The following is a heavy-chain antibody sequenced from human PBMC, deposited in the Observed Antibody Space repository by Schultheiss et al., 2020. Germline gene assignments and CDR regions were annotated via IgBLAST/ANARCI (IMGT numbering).Heavy chain of an antibody. CDR2: ISSSSSYI. CDR1: GFTFSSYA. J-gene: IGHJ4*02. Sequence: GGSLRLSCAASGFTFSSYAMSWVRQAPGKGLEWVSSISSSSSYIYYADSVKGRFTISRDNAKNSLYLQMNSLRAEDTAVYYCAINPDYYGSGRKFDYWGQGTLVTVSS. V-gene: IGHV3-21*01. CDR3: AINPDYYGSGRKFDY. D-gene: IGHD3-10*01.